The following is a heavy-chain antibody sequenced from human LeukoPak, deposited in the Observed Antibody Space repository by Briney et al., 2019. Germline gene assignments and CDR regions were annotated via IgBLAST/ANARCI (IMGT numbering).Heavy chain of an antibody. Sequence: ASVKVSCKASGYTFTGYYMHWVRQAPGQGLEWMGWINPNSGGTNCAQKFQGRVTMTRDTSISTAYMELSRLRSDDTAVYYCARVAPSVVSYCDSSGYYTNWYFDLWGRGTLVTVSS. CDR3: ARVAPSVVSYCDSSGYYTNWYFDL. D-gene: IGHD3-22*01. CDR2: INPNSGGT. V-gene: IGHV1-2*02. CDR1: GYTFTGYY. J-gene: IGHJ2*01.